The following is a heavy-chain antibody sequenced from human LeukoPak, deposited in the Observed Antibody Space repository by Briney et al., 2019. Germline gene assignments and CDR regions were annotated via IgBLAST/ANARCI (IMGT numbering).Heavy chain of an antibody. CDR1: GVTFRTYA. CDR3: ASKRGYSYGYFLG. J-gene: IGHJ4*02. D-gene: IGHD5-18*01. V-gene: IGHV1-69*13. Sequence: SVSASSTASGVTFRTYAISWVPQAPGQRLEWMGGIIPIFGTADYAPNFQGRVTITEDESTRTANTELSSLMSEAQAVQSFASKRGYSYGYFLGWGQGTLVTVSS. CDR2: IIPIFGTA.